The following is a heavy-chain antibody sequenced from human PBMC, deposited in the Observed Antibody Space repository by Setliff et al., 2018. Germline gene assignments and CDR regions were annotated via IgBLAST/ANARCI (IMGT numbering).Heavy chain of an antibody. D-gene: IGHD3-16*01. Sequence: ASVKVSCKASGYTFSSYGISWVRQAPGQGLEWVAWISTYNGDTKYAEKFQGRLKMTTETSTRTVTMELRSLRHDDTAIYYCARDVALWVSNAFDNWGQGTLVTVSS. CDR2: ISTYNGDT. J-gene: IGHJ4*02. CDR1: GYTFSSYG. CDR3: ARDVALWVSNAFDN. V-gene: IGHV1-18*01.